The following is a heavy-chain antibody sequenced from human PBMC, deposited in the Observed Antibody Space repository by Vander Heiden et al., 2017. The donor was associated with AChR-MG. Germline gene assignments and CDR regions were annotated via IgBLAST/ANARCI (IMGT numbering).Heavy chain of an antibody. D-gene: IGHD6-25*01. CDR1: GYTFPSYD. Sequence: QVQLVQSGAEVKQPGASVKVPCKASGYTFPSYDINWVRQATGQGLEWMGWMNPNSGNTGYAQKFQGRVTMTRNTSISTAYMELSSLRSEDTAVYYCARGYRPWRTAGRYWFDPWGQGTLVTVSS. J-gene: IGHJ5*02. CDR2: MNPNSGNT. V-gene: IGHV1-8*01. CDR3: ARGYRPWRTAGRYWFDP.